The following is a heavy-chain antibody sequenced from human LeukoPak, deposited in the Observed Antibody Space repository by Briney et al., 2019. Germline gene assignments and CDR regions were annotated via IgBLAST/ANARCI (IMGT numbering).Heavy chain of an antibody. Sequence: GGSLRLSCTASGFTFSSYTMSWVRQAPGEGLEWLSSINGRGITYYASSVKGRFTISRDNSENTLYLQMNSLTVDDTAVYFCAKERQTGDYFTSDYWGQGTLVTVSS. J-gene: IGHJ4*02. V-gene: IGHV3-23*01. CDR2: INGRGIT. D-gene: IGHD4-17*01. CDR3: AKERQTGDYFTSDY. CDR1: GFTFSSYT.